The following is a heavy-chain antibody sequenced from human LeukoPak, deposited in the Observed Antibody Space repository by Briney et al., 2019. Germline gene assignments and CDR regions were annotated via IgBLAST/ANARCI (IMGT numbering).Heavy chain of an antibody. J-gene: IGHJ4*02. CDR2: IYSGGST. Sequence: GGSLRLSCAASGFTVSSNYMSWVRQAPGKGLEWVSVIYSGGSTYYADSVRGRFTISRDNSKNTLYLQMNSLRAEDTAVYYCARSNSYGRRGFDYWGQGTLVTVSS. CDR1: GFTVSSNY. CDR3: ARSNSYGRRGFDY. V-gene: IGHV3-66*01. D-gene: IGHD5-18*01.